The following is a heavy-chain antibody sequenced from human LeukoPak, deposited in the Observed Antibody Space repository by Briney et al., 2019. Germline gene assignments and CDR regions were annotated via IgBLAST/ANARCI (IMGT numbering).Heavy chain of an antibody. CDR2: IIPIFGTA. J-gene: IGHJ6*03. Sequence: ASVKVSCKASGGTFSSYAISWVRQAPGQGLEWMGGIIPIFGTANYAQKFQGRVTITADKSTSTAYMELSSLRSEDTAVYYCAKTLVATREYYYYYYYMDVWGKGTTVTVSS. CDR3: AKTLVATREYYYYYYYMDV. V-gene: IGHV1-69*06. CDR1: GGTFSSYA. D-gene: IGHD5-12*01.